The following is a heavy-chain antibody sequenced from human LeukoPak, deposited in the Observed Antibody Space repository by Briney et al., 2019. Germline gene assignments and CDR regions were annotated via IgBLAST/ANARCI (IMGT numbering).Heavy chain of an antibody. J-gene: IGHJ4*02. CDR2: ISSSSSYT. Sequence: GGSLRLSCAASGFTFSDYYMSWIRQAPGKGLEWASYISSSSSYTNYADSVKGRFTISRDNAKNSLYLQMNSLRAEDTAVYYCARDMGHGSGGSCYDYWGQGTLVTVSS. V-gene: IGHV3-11*06. CDR1: GFTFSDYY. CDR3: ARDMGHGSGGSCYDY. D-gene: IGHD2-15*01.